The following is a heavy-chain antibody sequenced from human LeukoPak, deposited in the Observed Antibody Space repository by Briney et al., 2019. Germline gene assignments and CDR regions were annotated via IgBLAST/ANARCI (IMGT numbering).Heavy chain of an antibody. CDR2: IKQDGSEK. D-gene: IGHD3-22*01. J-gene: IGHJ6*03. Sequence: GGSLRLSCAASGFTFSSYWMSWVRQAPGKGLEWVANIKQDGSEKYYVGSVKGRFTISRDNAKNSLYLQMNSLRAEDTAVYYCARDMLVVVKGYYYYYMDVWGKGTTVTASS. V-gene: IGHV3-7*01. CDR1: GFTFSSYW. CDR3: ARDMLVVVKGYYYYYMDV.